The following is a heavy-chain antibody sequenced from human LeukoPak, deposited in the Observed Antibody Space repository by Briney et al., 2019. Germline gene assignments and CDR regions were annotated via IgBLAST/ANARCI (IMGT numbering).Heavy chain of an antibody. D-gene: IGHD1-26*01. CDR3: AREVLGATLYY. V-gene: IGHV1-2*06. CDR1: GYTFTSYA. Sequence: ASVKVSWKASGYTFTSYAMHWVGQAPGQGLEWMGRINPNSGGTNYAQKFQGRVTMTRDTSISTAYMELSRLRSDDTAVYYCAREVLGATLYYWGQGTLVTVSS. CDR2: INPNSGGT. J-gene: IGHJ4*02.